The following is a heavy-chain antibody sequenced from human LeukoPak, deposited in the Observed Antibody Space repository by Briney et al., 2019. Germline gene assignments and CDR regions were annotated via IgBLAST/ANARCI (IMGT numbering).Heavy chain of an antibody. CDR3: ARDVYLELRYYYYGMDV. CDR2: ISGSGGST. D-gene: IGHD1-7*01. J-gene: IGHJ6*02. Sequence: PGGSLRLSCAASGFTFSSYAMSWVRQAPGKGLEWVSAISGSGGSTYYADSVKGRFTISRDNSKNTLYLQMNSLRAEDTAVYYCARDVYLELRYYYYGMDVWGQGTTVTVSS. V-gene: IGHV3-23*01. CDR1: GFTFSSYA.